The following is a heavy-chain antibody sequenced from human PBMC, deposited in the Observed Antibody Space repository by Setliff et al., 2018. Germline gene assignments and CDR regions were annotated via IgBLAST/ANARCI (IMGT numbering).Heavy chain of an antibody. J-gene: IGHJ5*02. CDR3: AHFTVGYDISGYLFS. CDR1: GFSLSTNTVG. CDR2: IFWDDDK. D-gene: IGHD3-22*01. Sequence: SGPTLVNPTETLTLTCTFSGFSLSTNTVGVGWIRQPPGKALEWLAVIFWDDDKRYSPSLQHRLTINKDTSKNQAVLTMANVDPVDTATYYCAHFTVGYDISGYLFSWGQGTLVTVSS. V-gene: IGHV2-5*02.